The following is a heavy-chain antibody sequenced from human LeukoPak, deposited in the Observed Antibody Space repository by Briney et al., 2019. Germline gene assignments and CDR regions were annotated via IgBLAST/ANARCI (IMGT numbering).Heavy chain of an antibody. CDR3: AKDAYDSSGYPDY. Sequence: GGSLRLSCAASGFTFSSYAMSWVRQAPGKGLEWVSAISGSGGSTYYADSVRGRSTISRDNSKNTLYLQMNSLRAEDTAVYYCAKDAYDSSGYPDYWGQGTLVTVSS. CDR1: GFTFSSYA. J-gene: IGHJ4*02. V-gene: IGHV3-23*01. D-gene: IGHD3-22*01. CDR2: ISGSGGST.